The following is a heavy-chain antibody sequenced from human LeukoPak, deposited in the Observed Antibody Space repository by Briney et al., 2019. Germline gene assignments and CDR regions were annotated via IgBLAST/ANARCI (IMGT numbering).Heavy chain of an antibody. CDR3: ARVSPDYSSGWFDS. CDR1: GFTFSYYW. V-gene: IGHV3-74*03. D-gene: IGHD6-19*01. J-gene: IGHJ5*01. CDR2: IKSDGSST. Sequence: GGSLRLCCAASGFTFSYYWMHWVRQAPGRGLVWVSRIKSDGSSTMYADSVKGRFTISRDNAKNTLYLQMNSLRAEDTAVYYCARVSPDYSSGWFDSWAREPWSPSPQ.